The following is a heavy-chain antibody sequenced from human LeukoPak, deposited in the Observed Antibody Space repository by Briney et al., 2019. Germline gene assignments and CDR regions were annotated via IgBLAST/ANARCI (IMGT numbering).Heavy chain of an antibody. V-gene: IGHV1-69*04. CDR2: IIPILGIV. J-gene: IGHJ4*02. CDR1: GGTFSSYA. CDR3: ARQTDYDYSNYHFDY. D-gene: IGHD4-11*01. Sequence: SVKVSCKASGGTFSSYAISWVRQAPGQGLEWMGRIIPILGIVNYAQKFQGRVTITADKSTSTAYMELSSLRSEDTAVYYCARQTDYDYSNYHFDYWGQGTLVTVSS.